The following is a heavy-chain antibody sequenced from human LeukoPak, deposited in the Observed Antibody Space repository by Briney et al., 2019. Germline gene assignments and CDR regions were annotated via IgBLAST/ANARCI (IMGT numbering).Heavy chain of an antibody. CDR2: IYYSGST. J-gene: IGHJ5*02. Sequence: PSETLSLTCTVSGGSISSYYWSWIRQPPGKGLEWIGYIYYSGSTNYNPSLKSRVTISVDTSKNQFSLKLSSVTAADTAVYYCARAPYCSSTSCYLPWFDPWGQGTLVTVSS. CDR3: ARAPYCSSTSCYLPWFDP. CDR1: GGSISSYY. V-gene: IGHV4-59*12. D-gene: IGHD2-2*01.